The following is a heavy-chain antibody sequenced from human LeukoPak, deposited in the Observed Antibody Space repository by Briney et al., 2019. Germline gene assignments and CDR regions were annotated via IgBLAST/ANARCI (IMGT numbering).Heavy chain of an antibody. V-gene: IGHV3-7*01. CDR3: ATKDGYSFDY. CDR2: INHDGSEK. CDR1: GFTFRSYW. D-gene: IGHD4-4*01. Sequence: GGSLRLSCIASGFTFRSYWMHWVRQAPGKGLEWVANINHDGSEKYYVDSVKGRFTISRDNAKNSLSLQMNSLRADDTAVYYCATKDGYSFDYRGQGTLVTVSS. J-gene: IGHJ4*02.